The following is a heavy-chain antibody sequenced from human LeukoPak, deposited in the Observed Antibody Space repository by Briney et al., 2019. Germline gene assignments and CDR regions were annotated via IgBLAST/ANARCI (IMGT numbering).Heavy chain of an antibody. CDR2: INPNSGGT. V-gene: IGHV1-2*04. J-gene: IGHJ6*02. Sequence: ASVKVSCEASGYTFTGHYMHWVRQAPGQGLEWMGWINPNSGGTNYAQKFQGWVTMTRDTSISTAYMELSRLRSDDTAVYYCARESGDSSGSFYYYYGMDVWGQGTTVTVSS. D-gene: IGHD3-22*01. CDR1: GYTFTGHY. CDR3: ARESGDSSGSFYYYYGMDV.